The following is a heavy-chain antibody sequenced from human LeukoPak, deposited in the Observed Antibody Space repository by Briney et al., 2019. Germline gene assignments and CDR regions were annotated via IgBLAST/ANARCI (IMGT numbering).Heavy chain of an antibody. CDR3: ARRTSSSFYFDY. J-gene: IGHJ4*02. Sequence: SGPALVQPTQTPPLTCTFSGFSLSSSGIRVSWIRQPPGTALECLARIDWDDDKFYSTPLRTRLPISKDPSKHQVVLTMTNMDPVDTATYYCARRTSSSFYFDYWGQGTLVTVS. CDR1: GFSLSSSGIR. D-gene: IGHD6-6*01. V-gene: IGHV2-70*04. CDR2: IDWDDDK.